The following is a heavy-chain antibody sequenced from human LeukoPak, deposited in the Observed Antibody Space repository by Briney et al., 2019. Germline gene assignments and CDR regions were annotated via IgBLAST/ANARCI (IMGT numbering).Heavy chain of an antibody. V-gene: IGHV1-69*13. Sequence: ASVKVSCKASGYTFPSYFMHWVRQAPGQGLEWMGGIIPIFGTANYAQKFQGRVTITADESTSTAYMELSSLRSEDTAVYYCAREPGAMAPFDYWGQGTLVTVSS. CDR3: AREPGAMAPFDY. J-gene: IGHJ4*02. D-gene: IGHD5-18*01. CDR1: GYTFPSYF. CDR2: IIPIFGTA.